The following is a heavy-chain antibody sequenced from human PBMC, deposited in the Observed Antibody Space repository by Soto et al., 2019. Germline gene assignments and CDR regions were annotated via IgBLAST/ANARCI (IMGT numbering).Heavy chain of an antibody. J-gene: IGHJ4*02. Sequence: ASVKVSCKASGGTFSSYAIIWVRQAPGQGLEWMGGIIPIFGTANYAQKFQGRVTITADESTSTAYMELSSLRSEDTAVYYCARDAEGYYGNYRGQGTLVTVSS. CDR3: ARDAEGYYGNY. CDR1: GGTFSSYA. CDR2: IIPIFGTA. D-gene: IGHD3-10*01. V-gene: IGHV1-69*13.